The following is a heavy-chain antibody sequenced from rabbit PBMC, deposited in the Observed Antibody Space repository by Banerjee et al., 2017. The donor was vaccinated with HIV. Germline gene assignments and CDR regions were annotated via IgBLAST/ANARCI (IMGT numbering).Heavy chain of an antibody. Sequence: QEQLEESGGDLVKPEGSLTLTCTASGFSFSNKYVMCWVRQAPGKGLEWIACIYAGSSGSSGSTYYASWAKGRFTISKTSSTTVTLQMTSLTAADTATYFCARDRGWGDAFDPWGPGTLVTVS. V-gene: IGHV1S45*01. D-gene: IGHD4-1*01. CDR2: IYAGSSGSSGST. CDR1: GFSFSNKYV. J-gene: IGHJ2*01. CDR3: ARDRGWGDAFDP.